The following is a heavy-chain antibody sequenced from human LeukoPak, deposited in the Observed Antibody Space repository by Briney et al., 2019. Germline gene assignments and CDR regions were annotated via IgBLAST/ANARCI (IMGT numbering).Heavy chain of an antibody. V-gene: IGHV4-39*07. D-gene: IGHD6-19*01. CDR1: GGSISSSSYY. Sequence: SETLSLTCTVSGGSISSSSYYWGWIRQPPGKGLEWIGSIYYSGSTNYNPSLKSRVTISVDTSKNQFSLKLSSVTAADTAVYYCARGIAVAVTPWGQGTLVTVSS. J-gene: IGHJ5*02. CDR2: IYYSGST. CDR3: ARGIAVAVTP.